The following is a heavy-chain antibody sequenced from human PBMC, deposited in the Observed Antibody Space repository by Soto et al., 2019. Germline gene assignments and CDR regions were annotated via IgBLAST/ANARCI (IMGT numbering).Heavy chain of an antibody. CDR3: ARDRKRKYSSCWYNYYYYGMDV. J-gene: IGHJ6*02. CDR2: IIPIFGTA. V-gene: IGHV1-69*01. Sequence: QVQLVQSGAEVKKPGSSVKVSCKASGGTFSSYAINWVRQAPGQGLEWMGGIIPIFGTANYAQKFQGRVTITADESTSTAYMELSSLRSEDTAVYYCARDRKRKYSSCWYNYYYYGMDVWGQGTTVTVSS. D-gene: IGHD6-19*01. CDR1: GGTFSSYA.